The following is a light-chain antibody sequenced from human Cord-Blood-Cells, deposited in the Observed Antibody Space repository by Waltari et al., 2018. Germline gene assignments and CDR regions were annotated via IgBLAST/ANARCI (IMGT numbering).Light chain of an antibody. V-gene: IGLV4-69*01. CDR3: QTWGTGIHV. Sequence: QLVLTQSPSASASLGASVKLTCTLSSGHSSYAIAWHQQQPEKGPRYLMKLNSDGSHSKGDGSPDRFSGSSSGAGRYLTISSLQSEDEADYYCQTWGTGIHVFGGGTKLTVL. J-gene: IGLJ3*02. CDR2: LNSDGSH. CDR1: SGHSSYA.